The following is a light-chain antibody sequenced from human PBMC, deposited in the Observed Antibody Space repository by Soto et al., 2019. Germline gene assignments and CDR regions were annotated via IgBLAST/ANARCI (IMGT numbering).Light chain of an antibody. Sequence: EIVMTQSPGTLSLSPGERATISCRASQVIGSRYLAWYHQKSGQAPRLLIYGTSSRATGIPDRFSGSGSGTEFTLTIRSLQSEDIAVYYCQHYDNWPPWTFGQGTKVEIK. CDR1: QVIGSRY. CDR3: QHYDNWPPWT. CDR2: GTS. V-gene: IGKV3-20*01. J-gene: IGKJ1*01.